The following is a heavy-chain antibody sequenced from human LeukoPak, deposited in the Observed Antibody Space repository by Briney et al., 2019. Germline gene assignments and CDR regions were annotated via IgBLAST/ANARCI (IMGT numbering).Heavy chain of an antibody. CDR3: ARGHHGDYDTYYYYYMDV. Sequence: SVKVSCKASGGTFSSYAISWVRQAPGQGLEWMGGIIPIFGTANYAQKFQGRVTITADESTSTAYMELSSLRSEDTAVYYCARGHHGDYDTYYYYYMDVWGKGTTVTISS. J-gene: IGHJ6*03. CDR2: IIPIFGTA. D-gene: IGHD4-17*01. V-gene: IGHV1-69*13. CDR1: GGTFSSYA.